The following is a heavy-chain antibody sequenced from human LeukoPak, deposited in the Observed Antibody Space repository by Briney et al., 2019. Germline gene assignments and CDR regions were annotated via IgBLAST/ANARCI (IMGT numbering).Heavy chain of an antibody. D-gene: IGHD6-13*01. V-gene: IGHV3-53*01. CDR1: GFTVSSNY. CDR3: ARENVAAATIWFDP. J-gene: IGHJ5*02. Sequence: GGSLRLSCAASGFTVSSNYMSWVRQVPGKGLEWVSVIYSGGSTYYADSVEGRFTISRDNSKNTLYLQMNNLRAEDTAVYYCARENVAAATIWFDPWGQGTLVTVSS. CDR2: IYSGGST.